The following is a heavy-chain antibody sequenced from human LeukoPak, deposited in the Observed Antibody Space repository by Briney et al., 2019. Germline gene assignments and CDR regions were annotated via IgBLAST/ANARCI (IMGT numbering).Heavy chain of an antibody. CDR3: AREGGSYTPHFDY. V-gene: IGHV4-34*01. D-gene: IGHD3-3*01. J-gene: IGHJ4*02. Sequence: PSETLSLTCAVYGGSFSGYYWSWIRQPPGKGLEWIGEINHSGSTNYNPSLKSRVTISVDTSKNQFSLTVNSVTAADTAVYYCAREGGSYTPHFDYWGQGTLVTVSS. CDR1: GGSFSGYY. CDR2: INHSGST.